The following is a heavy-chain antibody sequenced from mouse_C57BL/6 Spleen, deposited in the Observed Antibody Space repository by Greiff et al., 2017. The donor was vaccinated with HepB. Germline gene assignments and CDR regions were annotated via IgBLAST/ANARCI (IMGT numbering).Heavy chain of an antibody. Sequence: QLQQSGAELVRPGASVTLSCKASGYTFTDYEMHWVKQTPVHGLEWIGAIDPETGGTAYNQKFKGKAILTADKSSSTAYMELRSLTSEDSAVYYCTRLDGYYGYWGQGTTLTVSS. J-gene: IGHJ2*01. V-gene: IGHV1-15*01. CDR1: GYTFTDYE. CDR2: IDPETGGT. D-gene: IGHD2-3*01. CDR3: TRLDGYYGY.